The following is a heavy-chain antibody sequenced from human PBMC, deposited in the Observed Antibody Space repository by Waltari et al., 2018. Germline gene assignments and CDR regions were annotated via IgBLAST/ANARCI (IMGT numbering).Heavy chain of an antibody. V-gene: IGHV4-4*02. J-gene: IGHJ4*02. D-gene: IGHD6-6*01. CDR1: GGSISSSNW. CDR2: IYHSGVT. Sequence: QVQLQESGPGLVKPSGTLSLTCAVSGGSISSSNWWSWVRQPPGKGLEWIGEIYHSGVTNYNPSLKSRVTISVDKSKNQFSLKLSSVTAADTAVYYCARVGSGQQLVPMFDYWGQGTLVTVSS. CDR3: ARVGSGQQLVPMFDY.